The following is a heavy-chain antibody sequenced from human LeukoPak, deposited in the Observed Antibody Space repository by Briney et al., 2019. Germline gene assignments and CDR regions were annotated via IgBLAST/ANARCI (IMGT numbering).Heavy chain of an antibody. V-gene: IGHV1-2*02. Sequence: ASVKVSCKASGYTFTGYYMHWVRQAPGQGLEWMGLINPNSGGTNYAQKFQGRVTMTRDTSISKAYMELSRLRSDDTAVYYCARDSVAGTTVYSFDYWGQGTLVTVSS. CDR1: GYTFTGYY. CDR3: ARDSVAGTTVYSFDY. J-gene: IGHJ4*02. D-gene: IGHD6-19*01. CDR2: INPNSGGT.